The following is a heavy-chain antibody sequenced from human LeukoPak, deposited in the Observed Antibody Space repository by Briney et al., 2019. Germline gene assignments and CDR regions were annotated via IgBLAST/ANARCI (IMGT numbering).Heavy chain of an antibody. V-gene: IGHV3-21*01. D-gene: IGHD5-18*01. J-gene: IGHJ4*02. CDR2: ISGSRTYI. Sequence: GGSLRLSCAASGFTFNTYSINWVRQAPGKGLEWVSSISGSRTYIFYADSVKGRFTISRDNAKNSLYLQMNSLRAEDTAVYYRARWGFSYGSDYWGQGTLVTVSS. CDR3: ARWGFSYGSDY. CDR1: GFTFNTYS.